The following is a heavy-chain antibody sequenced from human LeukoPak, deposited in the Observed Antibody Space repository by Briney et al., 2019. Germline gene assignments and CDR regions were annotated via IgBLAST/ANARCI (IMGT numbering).Heavy chain of an antibody. J-gene: IGHJ6*03. Sequence: PSETLSLTCDVSGGSISSGNWWSWVRQPPGKRLEWIGEIYHSGSINYNPSLQSRVTISVDKSKNQFSLKLSSVTAADTAVYYCARSHFLRYDILTGYRGSRTYYMDVWGKGTTVTISS. CDR2: IYHSGSI. CDR3: ARSHFLRYDILTGYRGSRTYYMDV. D-gene: IGHD3-9*01. CDR1: GGSISSGNW. V-gene: IGHV4-4*02.